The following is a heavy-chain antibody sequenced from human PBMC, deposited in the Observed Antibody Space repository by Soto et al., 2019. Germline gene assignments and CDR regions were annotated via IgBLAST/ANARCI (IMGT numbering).Heavy chain of an antibody. CDR1: GFTFDDHT. V-gene: IGHV3-43*01. Sequence: EVQLVQSGGGVVEPGGSLRLSCTASGFTFDDHTMHWVRRPPGKGLEWVSLISWDGGSTSYADSVRGRLTISRDNSKNTLFLQMHSVRPDDTAFYYCAKVVGDSSTYNYFDYWGQGTLVTVSS. J-gene: IGHJ4*02. CDR3: AKVVGDSSTYNYFDY. D-gene: IGHD3-22*01. CDR2: ISWDGGST.